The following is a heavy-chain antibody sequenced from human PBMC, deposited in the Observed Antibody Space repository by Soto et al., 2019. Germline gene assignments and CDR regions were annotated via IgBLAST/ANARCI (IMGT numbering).Heavy chain of an antibody. Sequence: QLHLRESGPGLVKPSETLSLTCTVSGGSITSSSYYWGWIRQPPGKGLEWIGRIYYSGSTYYNPSLETRLNLSVDTSKHKFYLKLRSVTAADTVVYSCAPPAVGGTYAYTFDPWGQGTLVTVSS. J-gene: IGHJ5*02. V-gene: IGHV4-39*01. CDR1: GGSITSSSYY. CDR2: IYYSGST. CDR3: APPAVGGTYAYTFDP. D-gene: IGHD1-26*01.